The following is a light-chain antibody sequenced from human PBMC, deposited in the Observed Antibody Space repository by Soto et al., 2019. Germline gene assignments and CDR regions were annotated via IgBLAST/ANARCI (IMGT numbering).Light chain of an antibody. J-gene: IGKJ1*01. V-gene: IGKV3-20*01. CDR1: QCVNSDY. CDR3: QEYGCLHRT. Sequence: EIGLTQSPGTLSCSPGERATLSCRACQCVNSDYLAWYKPTPGHAPRLLIYGASSRATGIPDRFSGTGSGTDFSLSISSPEAYDCAVDYFQEYGCLHRTVGQGTEVEFK. CDR2: GAS.